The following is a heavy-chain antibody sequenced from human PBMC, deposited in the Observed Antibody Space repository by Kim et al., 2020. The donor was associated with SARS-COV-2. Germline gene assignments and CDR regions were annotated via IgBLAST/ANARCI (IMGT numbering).Heavy chain of an antibody. V-gene: IGHV3-74*01. CDR3: ARGYHYGMDV. Sequence: GESLRLSCAASGFSFSNFWMHWVRQAPGKGLLWVSRINSDGSNTIHAESVKGRFTVSRDNAKNMLYLQMDSLRAEDTAVYFCARGYHYGMDVWGQGSTVT. J-gene: IGHJ6*02. CDR1: GFSFSNFW. D-gene: IGHD2-2*01. CDR2: INSDGSNT.